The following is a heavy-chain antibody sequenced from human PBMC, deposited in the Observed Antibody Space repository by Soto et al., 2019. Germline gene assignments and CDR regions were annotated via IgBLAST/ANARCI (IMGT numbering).Heavy chain of an antibody. CDR2: IYYSGSA. D-gene: IGHD5-18*01. V-gene: IGHV4-39*01. CDR3: VSGYPWVGFDY. Sequence: PSETLSLTCTVSGDSISSSEYYWAWIRQPPGKGLEWIGNIYYSGSASYNPSLKSRVTISVDTSKNQVSLKLSSVTAADTAVYNCVSGYPWVGFDYWGQGTLVTVSS. J-gene: IGHJ4*02. CDR1: GDSISSSEYY.